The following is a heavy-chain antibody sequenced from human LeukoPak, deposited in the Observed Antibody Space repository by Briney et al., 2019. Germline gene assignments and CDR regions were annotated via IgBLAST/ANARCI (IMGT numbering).Heavy chain of an antibody. D-gene: IGHD4-17*01. CDR1: GYSISSGYY. CDR3: APYGDYRPSGSGFDP. J-gene: IGHJ5*02. Sequence: SETLSLTCTVSGYSISSGYYWGWIRQPPGKGLEWIGSIYHSGSTYYNPSLKSRVTISVDTSKNQFSLKLSSVTAADTAVYYCAPYGDYRPSGSGFDPWGQGTLVTVSS. CDR2: IYHSGST. V-gene: IGHV4-38-2*02.